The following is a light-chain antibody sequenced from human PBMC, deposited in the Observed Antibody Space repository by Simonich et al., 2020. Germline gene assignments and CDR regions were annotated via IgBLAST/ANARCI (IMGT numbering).Light chain of an antibody. CDR3: QQYYSTPWT. V-gene: IGKV4-1*01. CDR1: QNVLYRSKNKNY. J-gene: IGKJ1*01. CDR2: WAS. Sequence: DIVMTQSPDSLAVSLGERATINCKSSQNVLYRSKNKNYLAWYQQKPGQPPKLLIYWASTRESGVPDRFSGSGSGTDFTLTISSLQAEDVAVYYCQQYYSTPWTFGQGTKVEIK.